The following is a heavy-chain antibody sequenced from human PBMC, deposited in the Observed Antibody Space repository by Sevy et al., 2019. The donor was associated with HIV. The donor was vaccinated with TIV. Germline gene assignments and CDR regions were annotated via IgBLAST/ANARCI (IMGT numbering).Heavy chain of an antibody. J-gene: IGHJ4*02. D-gene: IGHD3-10*01. CDR2: IYSGGST. Sequence: GGSLRLSCAASGFTVSSNYMSWVRQAPGKGLEWVSVIYSGGSTYYADSVKGRFTISRDNSKNTLYLQMNSLRAEDTAVYYCARDGGYYYGSGSYFYWGQGTVVTVSS. CDR3: ARDGGYYYGSGSYFY. CDR1: GFTVSSNY. V-gene: IGHV3-66*01.